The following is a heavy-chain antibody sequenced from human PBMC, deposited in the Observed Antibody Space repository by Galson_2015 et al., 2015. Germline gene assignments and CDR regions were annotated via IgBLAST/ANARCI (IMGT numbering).Heavy chain of an antibody. Sequence: PALVKPTQTLTLTCTFSGFSLSTSGVGVGWIRQPPGKALEWLAVIYWDDDKRYSPSLKNRLTIIKDTSKNQVVLTMTNMDPVDTATYHCAHRDTARCPAWDTGFFDYWGQGALVTVSS. V-gene: IGHV2-5*02. CDR1: GFSLSTSGVG. CDR3: AHRDTARCPAWDTGFFDY. J-gene: IGHJ4*02. CDR2: IYWDDDK. D-gene: IGHD1-26*01.